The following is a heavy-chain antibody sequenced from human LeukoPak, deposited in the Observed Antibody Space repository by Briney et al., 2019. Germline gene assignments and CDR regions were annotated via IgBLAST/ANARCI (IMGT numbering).Heavy chain of an antibody. D-gene: IGHD3-22*01. CDR2: MNPNSGNT. V-gene: IGHV1-8*01. Sequence: ASVKVSCKASGYTFTSYDINWVRQATGQGLEWMGWMNPNSGNTGYAQKFQGRVTMTRNTSISTAYMELSSLRSEDTAVYYCAKDRVFNYYDSSGAFDYWGQGTLVTVSS. CDR3: AKDRVFNYYDSSGAFDY. J-gene: IGHJ4*02. CDR1: GYTFTSYD.